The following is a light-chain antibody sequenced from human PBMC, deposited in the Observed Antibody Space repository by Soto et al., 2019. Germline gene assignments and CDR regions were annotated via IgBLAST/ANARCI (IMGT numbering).Light chain of an antibody. J-gene: IGKJ2*01. V-gene: IGKV1-33*01. Sequence: DIQMTQSPSSLSASVGDRITIACQASHDINNYLSWFQQKPGKAPRLLIYDASNLEAGVPSRFSGTGPGTVFTFTINSLQPEDIATPCCQQSDDHPYTFGQWTNLEIK. CDR1: HDINNY. CDR3: QQSDDHPYT. CDR2: DAS.